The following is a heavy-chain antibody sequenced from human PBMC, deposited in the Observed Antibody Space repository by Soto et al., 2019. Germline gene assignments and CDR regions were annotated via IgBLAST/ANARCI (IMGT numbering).Heavy chain of an antibody. CDR2: IFYSGNT. V-gene: IGHV4-59*01. Sequence: ETLSLTCTVSGGSISGYYWTWIRQPPGKGLEWIGYIFYSGNTNYNPSLRSRVTISVDTSKNQFSLKVNSVTTADTAMYYCARVGSSGWSPDYWGQGTLVTVSS. CDR1: GGSISGYY. CDR3: ARVGSSGWSPDY. D-gene: IGHD6-19*01. J-gene: IGHJ4*02.